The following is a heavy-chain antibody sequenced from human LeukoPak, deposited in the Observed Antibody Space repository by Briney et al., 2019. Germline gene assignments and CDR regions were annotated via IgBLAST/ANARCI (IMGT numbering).Heavy chain of an antibody. J-gene: IGHJ4*02. CDR3: ARPVRLAYSSSWYFDY. V-gene: IGHV4-39*01. CDR1: GGSISSSSYY. CDR2: IYYSGST. D-gene: IGHD6-13*01. Sequence: SETLSLTCTVSGGSISSSSYYWGWIRQPPGKGLEWIGSIYYSGSTYYNPSLKSRVTMSVDTSKNQFSLKLSSVTAADTAVYYCARPVRLAYSSSWYFDYWGQGTLVTVSS.